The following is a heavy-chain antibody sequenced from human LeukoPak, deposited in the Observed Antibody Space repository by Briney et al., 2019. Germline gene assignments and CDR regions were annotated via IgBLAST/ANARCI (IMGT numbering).Heavy chain of an antibody. CDR3: ARHLNYDFWSGYPYYYYGMDV. V-gene: IGHV4-39*01. Sequence: SETLSLTCTVSGGSISSSSYYWGWIRQPPGKGLEWIGSIYYSGSTYYNPSLKSRVTISVDTSKNQFSLKLSSVTAADTAVYYCARHLNYDFWSGYPYYYYGMDVWGQGTTVTVSS. J-gene: IGHJ6*02. CDR2: IYYSGST. CDR1: GGSISSSSYY. D-gene: IGHD3-3*01.